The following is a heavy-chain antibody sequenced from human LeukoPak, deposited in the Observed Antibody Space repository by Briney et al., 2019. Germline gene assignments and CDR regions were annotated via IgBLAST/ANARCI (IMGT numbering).Heavy chain of an antibody. D-gene: IGHD1-26*01. V-gene: IGHV3-7*01. Sequence: PGGSLRLSCAASGFTFSSYSMNWVRQAPGKGLEWVANIKQDGSEKYYVDSVRGRFTISRDNAKNSLYLQMNSLRAEDTAVYYCARVSGSYRASYFQHWGQGTLVTVSS. J-gene: IGHJ1*01. CDR1: GFTFSSYS. CDR3: ARVSGSYRASYFQH. CDR2: IKQDGSEK.